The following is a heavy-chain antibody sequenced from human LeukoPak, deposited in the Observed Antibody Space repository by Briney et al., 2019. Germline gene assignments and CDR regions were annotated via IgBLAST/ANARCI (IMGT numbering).Heavy chain of an antibody. J-gene: IGHJ4*02. CDR1: GFTFSSYA. D-gene: IGHD1-26*01. V-gene: IGHV3-23*01. CDR3: ANGGSFDS. Sequence: GGSLRLSCAASGFTFSSYAMSWVRQAPGKGLEWVSAISGSCGSTFYADSVKGRFTISRDNSKNTLYLQMNSLSVEDTAVYYCANGGSFDSWGQGTLVTVSS. CDR2: ISGSCGST.